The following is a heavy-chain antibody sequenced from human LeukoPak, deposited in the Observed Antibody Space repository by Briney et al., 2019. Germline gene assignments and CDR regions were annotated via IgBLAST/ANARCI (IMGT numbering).Heavy chain of an antibody. CDR3: TTDYYDSSGYPYYFDY. D-gene: IGHD3-22*01. J-gene: IGHJ4*02. V-gene: IGHV3-15*01. CDR1: GFTFSNAW. Sequence: PGGSLRLSCAASGFTFSNAWMSWVRQAPGKGLEWVGRIKSKTDGRTTDYAAPVKGRFTISRDDSKNTLYLQMNSLKTEDTAVYYCTTDYYDSSGYPYYFDYWGQGTLVTVSS. CDR2: IKSKTDGRTT.